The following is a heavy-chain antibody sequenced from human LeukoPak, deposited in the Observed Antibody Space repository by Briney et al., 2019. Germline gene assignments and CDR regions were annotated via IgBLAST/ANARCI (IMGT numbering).Heavy chain of an antibody. Sequence: GGSLRLSCAASGFTFSSYSMNWVRQAPGKGLEWVSYISSSSSTIYYADSVKGRFTISRDNAKNSLYLQMNSLRDGDTAVYYYAGDRISWAVAGKLDYWGQGTLVTVSS. J-gene: IGHJ4*02. CDR3: AGDRISWAVAGKLDY. D-gene: IGHD6-19*01. V-gene: IGHV3-48*02. CDR1: GFTFSSYS. CDR2: ISSSSSTI.